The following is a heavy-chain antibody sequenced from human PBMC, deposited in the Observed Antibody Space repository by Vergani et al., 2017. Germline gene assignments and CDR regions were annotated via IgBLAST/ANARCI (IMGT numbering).Heavy chain of an antibody. CDR3: ARDGSGIRRGYFDY. J-gene: IGHJ4*02. Sequence: QVQLQESGPGLVKPSETLSLTCTVSGGSISSYYWSWIRQPPGKGLEWIGYIYYSGSTNSNPSLKSRVTISVDTSKNQFSLKLSSVTAADTAVYYCARDGSGIRRGYFDYWGQGTLVTVSS. CDR1: GGSISSYY. D-gene: IGHD3-10*01. CDR2: IYYSGST. V-gene: IGHV4-59*01.